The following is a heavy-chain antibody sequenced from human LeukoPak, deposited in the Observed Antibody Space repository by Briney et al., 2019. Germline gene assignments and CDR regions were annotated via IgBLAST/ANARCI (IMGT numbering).Heavy chain of an antibody. CDR3: ARVGGSYVYYFDY. Sequence: GGSLRLSCAASGFTFSSYSMNWVRQAPGKGLEWVSSISGSSSYIYYADLVKGRFTISRDNAKNSLYLQMNSLRAEDTAVYYCARVGGSYVYYFDYWGQGTLVTVSS. J-gene: IGHJ4*02. CDR1: GFTFSSYS. D-gene: IGHD1-26*01. V-gene: IGHV3-21*01. CDR2: ISGSSSYI.